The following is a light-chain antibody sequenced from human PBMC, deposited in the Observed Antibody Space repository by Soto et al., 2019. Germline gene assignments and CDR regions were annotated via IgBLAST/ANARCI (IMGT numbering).Light chain of an antibody. CDR3: QQYNNWPYT. Sequence: EIVMTQSPATLSVSPGERATLSSRASQSVSSNLAWYQQKPGQAPRLLIYGASTRATGIPARFSGSGSGTEFTLTISSLQSGDFAVYYCQQYNNWPYTLGQGTKLEIK. J-gene: IGKJ2*01. CDR1: QSVSSN. V-gene: IGKV3-15*01. CDR2: GAS.